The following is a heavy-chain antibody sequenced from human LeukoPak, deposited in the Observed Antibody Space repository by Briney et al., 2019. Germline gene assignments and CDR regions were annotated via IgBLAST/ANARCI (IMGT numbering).Heavy chain of an antibody. J-gene: IGHJ6*02. Sequence: GASVKVSCKASGYTFTSYDINWVRQATGQGLEWMGWMNPNSGNTGYAQKFQGRVTMTRNTSISTAYMELSSLRSEDTAVYYCARVGIIEPTYYDFWSGYYKDCGMDVWGQGTTVTVSS. V-gene: IGHV1-8*01. CDR1: GYTFTSYD. D-gene: IGHD3-3*01. CDR3: ARVGIIEPTYYDFWSGYYKDCGMDV. CDR2: MNPNSGNT.